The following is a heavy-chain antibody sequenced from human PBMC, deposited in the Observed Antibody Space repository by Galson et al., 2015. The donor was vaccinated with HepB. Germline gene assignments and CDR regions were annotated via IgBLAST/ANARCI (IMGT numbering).Heavy chain of an antibody. CDR2: VSFSGGNT. V-gene: IGHV3-23*01. Sequence: SLRLSCAASGFTYDNYVMNWVRQAPGKGLEWVSSVSFSGGNTFYADSVKGRFTIFRDNLNNTLSLQMNSLRAEDTAVYYCARSQSEFDSNTFDYWGQGTLVTVSS. CDR3: ARSQSEFDSNTFDY. J-gene: IGHJ4*02. CDR1: GFTYDNYV. D-gene: IGHD2-21*01.